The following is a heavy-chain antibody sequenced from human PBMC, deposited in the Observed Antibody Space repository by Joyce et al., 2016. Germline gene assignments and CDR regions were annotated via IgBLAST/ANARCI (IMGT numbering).Heavy chain of an antibody. CDR3: ATVRDYYGSGSQPLDY. CDR1: GFTFSSYW. V-gene: IGHV3-7*01. Sequence: EVQLVESGGGLVQPGGSLRLSCAASGFTFSSYWMSGVRQAPGKGLEWVANIKQDGSEKYYVDSVKGRFTISRDNAKNSLYLQMNSLRAEDTAVYYCATVRDYYGSGSQPLDYWGQGTLVTVSS. J-gene: IGHJ4*02. CDR2: IKQDGSEK. D-gene: IGHD3-10*01.